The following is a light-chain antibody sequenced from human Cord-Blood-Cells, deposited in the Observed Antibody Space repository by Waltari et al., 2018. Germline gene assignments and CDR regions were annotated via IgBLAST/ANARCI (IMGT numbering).Light chain of an antibody. Sequence: QSALTQPASASASPGQSITISCTGTSSDVGGYNYVPWYQQHPGKAPKLMIYDVSNRPSGVSNRFSGSKSGNTASLTISGLQAEDEADYYCSSYTSSSTWVFGGGTKLTVL. CDR1: SSDVGGYNY. CDR3: SSYTSSSTWV. CDR2: DVS. V-gene: IGLV2-14*01. J-gene: IGLJ3*02.